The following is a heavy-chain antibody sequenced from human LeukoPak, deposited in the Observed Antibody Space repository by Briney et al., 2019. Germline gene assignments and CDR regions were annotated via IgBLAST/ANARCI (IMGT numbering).Heavy chain of an antibody. CDR3: ARAGGVSSASFYYYMDV. Sequence: ASMKVSCKASGYTFTAYYIHWVRQAPGQGLEWMGWIDPNSGDTKYVEKFQGRVTMTRDTSFSTAYMALSSLRSDDTAMYYCARAGGVSSASFYYYMDVWGKGTTVTVSS. D-gene: IGHD1-26*01. J-gene: IGHJ6*03. V-gene: IGHV1-2*02. CDR2: IDPNSGDT. CDR1: GYTFTAYY.